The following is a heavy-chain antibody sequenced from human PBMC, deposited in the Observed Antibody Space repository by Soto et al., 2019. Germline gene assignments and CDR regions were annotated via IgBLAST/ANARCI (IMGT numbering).Heavy chain of an antibody. J-gene: IGHJ1*01. Sequence: GGSLRLSCAASGFTFSSYAMSWVRQAPGKGLEWVSAISGGGGSTYYADSVKGRFTISRDNSKNTLYLQMNSLRAEDTAVYYCAKGSITMIVVVITAEYFQHWGQGTLVTVSS. D-gene: IGHD3-22*01. CDR3: AKGSITMIVVVITAEYFQH. CDR1: GFTFSSYA. CDR2: ISGGGGST. V-gene: IGHV3-23*01.